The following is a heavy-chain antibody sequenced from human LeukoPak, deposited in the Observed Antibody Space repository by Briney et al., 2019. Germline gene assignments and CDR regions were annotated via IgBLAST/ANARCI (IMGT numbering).Heavy chain of an antibody. CDR3: ARGVVPAAIRVYSSSSPFYAFDI. D-gene: IGHD2-2*02. CDR2: IYYSGST. V-gene: IGHV4-59*01. Sequence: PSETLSLTCTVSGGSISSYYWSWIRQPPGKGLEWIGYIYYSGSTNYNPSLKSRVTISVDTSKNQFSLKLSSVTAADTAVYYCARGVVPAAIRVYSSSSPFYAFDIWGQGTMVTVSS. J-gene: IGHJ3*02. CDR1: GGSISSYY.